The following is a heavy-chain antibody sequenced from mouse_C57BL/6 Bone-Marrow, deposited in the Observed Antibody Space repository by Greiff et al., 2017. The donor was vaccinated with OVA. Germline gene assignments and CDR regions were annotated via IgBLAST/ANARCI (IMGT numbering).Heavy chain of an antibody. CDR1: GYTFTSYG. D-gene: IGHD2-3*01. J-gene: IGHJ3*01. CDR2: IYPRSGNT. Sequence: VQLQQSGAELARPGASVKLSCKASGYTFTSYGISWAKQRTGQGLEWIGEIYPRSGNTYYNEKFKGKATLTADKSSSTAYMELRSLTSEDSAVYFCARSWLLRFAYWGQGTLVTVSA. CDR3: ARSWLLRFAY. V-gene: IGHV1-81*01.